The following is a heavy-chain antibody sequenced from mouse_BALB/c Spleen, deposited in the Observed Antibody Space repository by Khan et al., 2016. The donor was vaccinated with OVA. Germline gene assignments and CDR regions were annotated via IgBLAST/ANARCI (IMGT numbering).Heavy chain of an antibody. CDR1: GFTFSSFG. V-gene: IGHV5-17*02. J-gene: IGHJ3*01. D-gene: IGHD2-10*02. Sequence: EVELVESGGGLVQPGGSRKLSCAASGFTFSSFGMHWVRQAPEKGLVWVAYISSGSSTIYYADTVKGRFTISRDNPKNTLFLQMTSLRSEDTAMNYGAREKYGNYRFAYWGQGTLVTVSA. CDR3: AREKYGNYRFAY. CDR2: ISSGSSTI.